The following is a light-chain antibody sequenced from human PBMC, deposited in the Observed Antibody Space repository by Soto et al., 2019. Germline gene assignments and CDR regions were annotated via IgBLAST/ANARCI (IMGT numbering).Light chain of an antibody. Sequence: EIVLTQSPATLSLSPGDRATLSCRASQTVTTYLAWYQQKPGQAPRLLIYDASNRATGIPARFSGSGSGTDFSLTISSLQPEDFATYFCQQSYSTPLTFGQGTKVEIK. CDR3: QQSYSTPLT. V-gene: IGKV3-11*01. J-gene: IGKJ1*01. CDR1: QTVTTY. CDR2: DAS.